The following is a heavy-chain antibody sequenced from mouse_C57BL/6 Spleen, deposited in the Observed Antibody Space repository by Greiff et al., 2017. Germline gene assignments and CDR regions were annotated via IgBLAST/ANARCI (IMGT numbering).Heavy chain of an antibody. V-gene: IGHV5-16*01. J-gene: IGHJ1*03. CDR3: ARADSSYGYFDV. CDR1: GFTFSDYY. D-gene: IGHD1-1*01. CDR2: INYDGSST. Sequence: EVKLMESEGGLVQPGSSMKLSCTASGFTFSDYYMAWVRQVPEKGLEWVANINYDGSSTYYLDSLKSRFIISRDNAKNILYLQMSSLKSEDTATYYCARADSSYGYFDVWGTGTTVTVSS.